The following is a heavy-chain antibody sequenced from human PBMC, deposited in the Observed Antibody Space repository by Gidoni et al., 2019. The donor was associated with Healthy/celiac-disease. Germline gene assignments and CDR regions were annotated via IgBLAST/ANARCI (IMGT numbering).Heavy chain of an antibody. CDR3: AKDSSSGDYYYYGMDV. CDR2: ISYDGSNK. D-gene: IGHD6-13*01. Sequence: QVQLVESGGGVVQPGRSLSLSCAASGFPFSSYGMHWVRQAPGKGLEWVAVISYDGSNKYYADSVKGRFTISRDNSKNTLYLQMNSLRAEDTAVYYCAKDSSSGDYYYYGMDVWGQGTTVTVSS. J-gene: IGHJ6*02. V-gene: IGHV3-30*18. CDR1: GFPFSSYG.